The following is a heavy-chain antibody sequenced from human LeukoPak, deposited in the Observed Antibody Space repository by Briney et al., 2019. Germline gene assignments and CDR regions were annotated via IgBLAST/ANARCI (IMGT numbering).Heavy chain of an antibody. CDR1: RYTFTSYG. D-gene: IGHD2-2*01. Sequence: EASVKVSCKASRYTFTSYGISWVRQAPGQGLEWMGWITAYNGNTNYAQKLQGRVTMTTDTPTTTAYMELTSLRSAARAGNNCAGEGYCSSACCWGRFGGDCGGVDYWGQGTLVTVSS. CDR3: AGEGYCSSACCWGRFGGDCGGVDY. V-gene: IGHV1-18*01. CDR2: ITAYNGNT. J-gene: IGHJ4*02.